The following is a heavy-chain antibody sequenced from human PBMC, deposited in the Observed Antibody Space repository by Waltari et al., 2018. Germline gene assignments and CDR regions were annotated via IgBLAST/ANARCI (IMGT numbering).Heavy chain of an antibody. CDR1: GYTFTSYD. J-gene: IGHJ3*02. Sequence: QVQLVQSGAEVRKPGASVKVSCTASGYTFTSYDINWVRQATGQGLEWMGWLDPHSGNTGYAQKFQGRVTIARNASMSTAYLELSSLRSEDTAVYYCARARGYFDSFDAFDIWGQGTMVTVSS. V-gene: IGHV1-8*01. CDR2: LDPHSGNT. CDR3: ARARGYFDSFDAFDI. D-gene: IGHD3-9*01.